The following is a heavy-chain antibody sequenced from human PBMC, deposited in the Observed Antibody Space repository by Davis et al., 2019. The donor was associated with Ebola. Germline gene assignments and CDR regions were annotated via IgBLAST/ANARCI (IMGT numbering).Heavy chain of an antibody. D-gene: IGHD5-24*01. V-gene: IGHV5-51*01. CDR2: IYPTDSDT. Sequence: GESLKISCKGSGYSFNTYWTGWVRQLPGKGLEWMGIIYPTDSDTRYSPSFQGHITISVDKSISTAYLQWSSLKASETAMYYCARGTDGYNPGGYFDSWGQGTLVTVSS. J-gene: IGHJ4*02. CDR1: GYSFNTYW. CDR3: ARGTDGYNPGGYFDS.